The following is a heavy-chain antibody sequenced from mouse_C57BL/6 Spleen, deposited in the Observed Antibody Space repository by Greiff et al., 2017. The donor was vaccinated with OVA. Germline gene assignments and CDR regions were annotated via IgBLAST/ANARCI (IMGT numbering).Heavy chain of an antibody. D-gene: IGHD1-1*01. CDR2: IDPSDSYT. J-gene: IGHJ3*01. CDR1: GYTFTSYW. CDR3: ARDYYGSRFAY. V-gene: IGHV1-69*01. Sequence: VQLQQPGAELVMPGASVKLSCKASGYTFTSYWMHWVKQRPGQGLEWIGEIDPSDSYTNYNQKFKGKSTLTVDKSSSTAYMQLSSLTSEDSAVYYCARDYYGSRFAYWGQGTLVTVSA.